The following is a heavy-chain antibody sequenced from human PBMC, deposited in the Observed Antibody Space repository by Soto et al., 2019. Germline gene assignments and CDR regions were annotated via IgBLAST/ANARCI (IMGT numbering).Heavy chain of an antibody. CDR1: GFTVSSNY. J-gene: IGHJ6*02. CDR2: IYSGGST. CDR3: ARDPGYCSGGSCYGGYGMDV. D-gene: IGHD2-15*01. V-gene: IGHV3-53*01. Sequence: GSLRLSCAASGFTVSSNYMSWVRQAPGKGLEWVSVIYSGGSTYYADSVKGRFTISRDNSKNTLYLQMNSLRAEDTAVYYCARDPGYCSGGSCYGGYGMDVWGQGTTVTVSS.